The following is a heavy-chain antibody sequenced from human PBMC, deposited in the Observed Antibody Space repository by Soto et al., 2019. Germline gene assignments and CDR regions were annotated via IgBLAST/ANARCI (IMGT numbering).Heavy chain of an antibody. CDR2: TYYRSKWYN. V-gene: IGHV6-1*01. Sequence: SQTLSLTCAISGDSVSSNSAAWNWIRQSPSRGLEWLGRTYYRSKWYNDYAVSVKSRITINPDTSKNQFSLQPNSVTPEDTAVYYCARGDYSNYVPYYYYGMDVWGQGTTVTVSS. D-gene: IGHD4-4*01. J-gene: IGHJ6*02. CDR3: ARGDYSNYVPYYYYGMDV. CDR1: GDSVSSNSAA.